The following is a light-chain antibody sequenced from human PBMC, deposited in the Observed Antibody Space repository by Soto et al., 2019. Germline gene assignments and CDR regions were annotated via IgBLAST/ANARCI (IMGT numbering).Light chain of an antibody. CDR2: EVT. CDR3: SSYTSSNIVVI. Sequence: QSALTQPASVSGSPGQSITISCTGTSSDVGAYDYVSWYQQHPGKAPKLLIYEVTNRPSGVSHRFSGSKSGNTASLTISGLQAEDEADYYCSSYTSSNIVVIFGGGTKLTVL. V-gene: IGLV2-14*01. J-gene: IGLJ2*01. CDR1: SSDVGAYDY.